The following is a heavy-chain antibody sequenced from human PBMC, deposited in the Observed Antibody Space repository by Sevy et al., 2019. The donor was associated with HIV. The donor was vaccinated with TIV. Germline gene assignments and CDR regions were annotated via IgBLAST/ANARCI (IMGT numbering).Heavy chain of an antibody. J-gene: IGHJ5*02. CDR3: ARDSRNGLDP. V-gene: IGHV3-33*01. CDR1: GFIFSTYG. Sequence: GGSLRLSCVASGFIFSTYGMHCVRQAPGKGLEWVAVIWYDGINKDYADSVKGRFIISRDNSKNTMYLEMDSLRAEDTAVYYCARDSRNGLDPWGQGALVTVSS. D-gene: IGHD2-8*01. CDR2: IWYDGINK.